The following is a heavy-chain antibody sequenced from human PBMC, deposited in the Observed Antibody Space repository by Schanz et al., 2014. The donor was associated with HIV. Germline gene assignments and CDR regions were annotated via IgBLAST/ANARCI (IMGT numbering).Heavy chain of an antibody. D-gene: IGHD3-3*02. J-gene: IGHJ6*02. CDR3: ARAAFSSEYYYGMDV. CDR2: INPNSGGT. Sequence: VQLVESGAEVKKPGASVKVSCKASGYTFTGYYMHWVRQAPGQGLEWMGWINPNSGGTNYAQKFQGRVTITADESTSTAYMELSSLRSADTAVYFCARAAFSSEYYYGMDVWGQGTAVTVSS. CDR1: GYTFTGYY. V-gene: IGHV1-2*02.